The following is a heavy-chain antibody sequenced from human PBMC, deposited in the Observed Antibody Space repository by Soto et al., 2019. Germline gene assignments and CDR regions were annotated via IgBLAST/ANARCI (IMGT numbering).Heavy chain of an antibody. CDR1: SLSISNGYYY. CDR2: IYHSGRT. Sequence: SDTLSLTCTVHSLSISNGYYYWITDRQNPGKGLEWIGHIYHSGRTYYNPSLKSRVTISVDTSKNQFSLNLSSVTAADTAVYYCARWVEVSLDYFDSWGQGTPVTVS. V-gene: IGHV4-31*03. J-gene: IGHJ4*02. CDR3: ARWVEVSLDYFDS. D-gene: IGHD2-15*01.